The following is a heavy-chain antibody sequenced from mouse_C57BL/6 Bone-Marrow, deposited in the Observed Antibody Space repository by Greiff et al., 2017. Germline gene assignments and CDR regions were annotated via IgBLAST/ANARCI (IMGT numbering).Heavy chain of an antibody. V-gene: IGHV5-6*01. D-gene: IGHD2-3*01. CDR1: GFTFSSSG. CDR2: ISSGGSYT. Sequence: EVKLVESGGDLVKPGGSLKLSCAASGFTFSSSGMSWVRQTPDTRLAWVATISSGGSYTYSPDSVKGRFTISRDNAKNTLYLQMSSLKSEDTAMSYCASPIYDGYLFAYWGQGTLVTVSA. CDR3: ASPIYDGYLFAY. J-gene: IGHJ3*01.